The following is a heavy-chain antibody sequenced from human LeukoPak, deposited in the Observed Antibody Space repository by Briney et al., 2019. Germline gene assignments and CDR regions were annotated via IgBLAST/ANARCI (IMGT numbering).Heavy chain of an antibody. J-gene: IGHJ4*02. Sequence: GGSLRLSCAASGFTFSNYWMHWVRQAPGKGLLWVSRIKSDGSSTTYADSVKGRFTISRDNAKNTLYLQMNSLRAEDTAVYYFTRGAHYDTSGYYLGGQGTLVTVSS. CDR1: GFTFSNYW. CDR3: TRGAHYDTSGYYL. D-gene: IGHD3-22*01. CDR2: IKSDGSST. V-gene: IGHV3-74*01.